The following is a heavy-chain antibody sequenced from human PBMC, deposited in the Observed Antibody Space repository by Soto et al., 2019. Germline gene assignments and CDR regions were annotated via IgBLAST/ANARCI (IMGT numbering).Heavy chain of an antibody. V-gene: IGHV4-4*07. D-gene: IGHD6-13*01. CDR1: GGSISNYY. CDR2: VSSTGSS. CDR3: ARGVPAAGTDWFDP. Sequence: PSETLSLTCTVSGGSISNYYWSWIRQPAEKRLEWIGRVSSTGSSYYNPSLKSRVTISVDTSKNQVSLNLTSVTAADTAVYYCARGVPAAGTDWFDPWRQGTLATVSS. J-gene: IGHJ5*02.